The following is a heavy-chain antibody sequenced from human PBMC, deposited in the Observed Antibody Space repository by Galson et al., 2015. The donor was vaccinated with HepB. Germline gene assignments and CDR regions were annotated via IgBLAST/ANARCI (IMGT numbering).Heavy chain of an antibody. CDR2: IDPSGGST. CDR3: TGRWHSGRNSYGFDI. V-gene: IGHV1-46*04. J-gene: IGHJ3*02. CDR1: GYTFTSYY. D-gene: IGHD3-3*02. Sequence: SAKVSCRAYGYTFTSYYMHWVRQAPGQGLEWLGIIDPSGGSTTYAQKLQGRVTMTRDTSTSTVYMELSSLRSEDTAVYYCTGRWHSGRNSYGFDIWGQGTMVTVSS.